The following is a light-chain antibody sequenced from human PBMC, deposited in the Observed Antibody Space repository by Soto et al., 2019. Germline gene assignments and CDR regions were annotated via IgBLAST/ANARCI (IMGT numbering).Light chain of an antibody. Sequence: DIQMTQSPSTLSGSVGDRVTITCRGSQTISSWLAWYQQKPGKAPKLLIYDASTLQSGVPPRFSGSGSGTEFTLTIRSLQPDDIATYYCQQYSSYPAWTFGEGTKVDVK. J-gene: IGKJ1*01. CDR2: DAS. CDR1: QTISSW. CDR3: QQYSSYPAWT. V-gene: IGKV1-5*01.